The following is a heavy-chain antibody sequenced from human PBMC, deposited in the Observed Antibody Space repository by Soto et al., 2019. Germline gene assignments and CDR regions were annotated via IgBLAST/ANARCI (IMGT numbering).Heavy chain of an antibody. V-gene: IGHV1-18*01. CDR1: GYIFVNYG. J-gene: IGHJ6*02. CDR2: ISPYTGNT. CDR3: VMVDNYVTPTPQDV. Sequence: QVQLVQSGDEVKKPGASVKVSCKASGYIFVNYGIAWVRQAPGQGLEWMGWISPYTGNTHSATKIQGRLTMTTDTSTIKAYMDLGSLTSDDTAVYYFVMVDNYVTPTPQDVWGQGTTVTVSS. D-gene: IGHD3-16*01.